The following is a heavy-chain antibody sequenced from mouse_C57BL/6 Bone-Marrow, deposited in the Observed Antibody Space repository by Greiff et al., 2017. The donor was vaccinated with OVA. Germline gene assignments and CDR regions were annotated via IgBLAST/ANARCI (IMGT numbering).Heavy chain of an antibody. CDR2: IYPGDGDT. Sequence: QVQLQQSGPELVKPGASVKISCKASGYAFSSSWMNWVKQRPGKGLEWIGRIYPGDGDTNYNGKFKGKATLTADKSSSTAYMQLSSLTSEDSAVYFCARPLLRHYYAMDYWGQGTSVTVSS. D-gene: IGHD1-2*01. V-gene: IGHV1-82*01. CDR1: GYAFSSSW. CDR3: ARPLLRHYYAMDY. J-gene: IGHJ4*01.